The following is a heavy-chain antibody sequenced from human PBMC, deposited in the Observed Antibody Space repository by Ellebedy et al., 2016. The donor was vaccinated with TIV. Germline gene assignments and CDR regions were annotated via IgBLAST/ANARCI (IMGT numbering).Heavy chain of an antibody. J-gene: IGHJ4*02. CDR3: ARASNLNYDRAPWSIDY. CDR1: GGSISSYY. V-gene: IGHV4-59*12. D-gene: IGHD3-22*01. Sequence: SETLSLTXTVSGGSISSYYWSWIRQPPGKGLEWIGYIYYSGSTNYNPSLKSRVTISVDTSKNQFSLKLSSVTAADTAVYYCARASNLNYDRAPWSIDYWGQGTLVTVSS. CDR2: IYYSGST.